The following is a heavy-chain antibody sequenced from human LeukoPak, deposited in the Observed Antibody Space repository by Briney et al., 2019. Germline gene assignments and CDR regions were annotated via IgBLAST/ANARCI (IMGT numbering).Heavy chain of an antibody. CDR1: GGSISSSSYY. J-gene: IGHJ6*03. Sequence: PSETLSLTCTVSGGSISSSSYYWGWIRQPPGKGLEWLGSIYYSGSTYYNPSLKSRVTISVDTSKNQFSLKLSSVTAADTAVYSCARGRGYSYCYKDYDDYYMDVWGKGTTVTVSS. V-gene: IGHV4-39*07. CDR3: ARGRGYSYCYKDYDDYYMDV. CDR2: IYYSGST. D-gene: IGHD5-18*01.